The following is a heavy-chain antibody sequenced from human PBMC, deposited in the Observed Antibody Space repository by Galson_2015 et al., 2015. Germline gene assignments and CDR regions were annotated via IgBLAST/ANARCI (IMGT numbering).Heavy chain of an antibody. V-gene: IGHV3-30-3*01. CDR2: ISYDGSNK. J-gene: IGHJ4*02. CDR1: GFTFSSYA. D-gene: IGHD1-1*01. Sequence: SLRLSCAASGFTFSSYAMHWVRQAPGKGLEWVAVISYDGSNKYYADSVKGRFTISRDNSKNTLYLQMNSLRAEDTAVYYCARDCTDWNDFGVDYWGQGTLVTVSS. CDR3: ARDCTDWNDFGVDY.